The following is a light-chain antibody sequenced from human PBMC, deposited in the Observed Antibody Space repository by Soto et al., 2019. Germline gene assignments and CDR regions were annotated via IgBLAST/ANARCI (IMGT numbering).Light chain of an antibody. CDR1: QSISSNY. CDR3: HHYGSSPQT. Sequence: EIVLTQSPGTLSLSPGERATLSCRASQSISSNYLAWYHQRPGQAPRLLIYGASSRATGIPDRFGGSGSGTDFTLTISRLDPEDFAVYYCHHYGSSPQTFGQGTKVEV. V-gene: IGKV3-20*01. CDR2: GAS. J-gene: IGKJ1*01.